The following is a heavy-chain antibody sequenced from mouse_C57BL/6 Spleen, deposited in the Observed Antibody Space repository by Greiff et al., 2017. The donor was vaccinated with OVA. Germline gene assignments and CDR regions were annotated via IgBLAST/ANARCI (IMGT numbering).Heavy chain of an antibody. CDR1: GFSLTSYG. V-gene: IGHV2-6-1*01. D-gene: IGHD1-1*01. J-gene: IGHJ4*01. CDR3: ARHHYGSSNYAMDY. Sequence: QVQLKESGPGLVAPSQSLSITCTVSGFSLTSYGVHWVRQPPGKGLEWLVVIWSDGSTNYNSALNSRLSISKDNSNSQVFLKMNSLQTDDTAMYYCARHHYGSSNYAMDYWGQGTSVTVSS. CDR2: IWSDGST.